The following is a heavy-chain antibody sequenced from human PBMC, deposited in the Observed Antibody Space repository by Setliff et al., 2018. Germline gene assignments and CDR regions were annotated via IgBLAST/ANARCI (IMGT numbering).Heavy chain of an antibody. CDR3: ARDHVYGSQYYYYYYGMDV. D-gene: IGHD3-10*01. Sequence: GGSLRLSCAASGFTLSDYEMNWVRQAPGKGPEWVAHITSSGNLMFYADSVKGRFTISRDNAKNSLFLQMNSLRADDTAMYYCARDHVYGSQYYYYYYGMDVWGQGTTVTVS. CDR2: ITSSGNLM. V-gene: IGHV3-48*03. CDR1: GFTLSDYE. J-gene: IGHJ6*02.